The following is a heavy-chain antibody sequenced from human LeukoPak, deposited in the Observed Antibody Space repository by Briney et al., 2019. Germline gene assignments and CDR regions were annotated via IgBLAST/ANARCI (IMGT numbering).Heavy chain of an antibody. D-gene: IGHD2-15*01. V-gene: IGHV1-46*01. CDR1: GHTFTSYY. CDR2: INPSGGST. Sequence: ASVKVSCKASGHTFTSYYMHWVRQAPGQGLEWMGIINPSGGSTSYAQKFQGRVTMTRDMSTSTVYMELSSLRSEDTAVYYCALLDIVVVVAANWGQGTLVTVSS. J-gene: IGHJ4*02. CDR3: ALLDIVVVVAAN.